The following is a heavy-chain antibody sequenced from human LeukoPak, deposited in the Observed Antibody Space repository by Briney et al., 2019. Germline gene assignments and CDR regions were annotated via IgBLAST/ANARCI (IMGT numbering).Heavy chain of an antibody. CDR2: IKTDGSYT. CDR3: ARLGAPYDKDEYR. V-gene: IGHV3-74*03. Sequence: GGSLRLSCTASGITLSNYWMHWVRQAPGKGPVCVSGIKTDGSYTTYADSVRGRFTISRDNAKNTVSLHLNSLRVEDTAMYYCARLGAPYDKDEYRWGQGALVTVSS. J-gene: IGHJ5*02. D-gene: IGHD3-16*01. CDR1: GITLSNYW.